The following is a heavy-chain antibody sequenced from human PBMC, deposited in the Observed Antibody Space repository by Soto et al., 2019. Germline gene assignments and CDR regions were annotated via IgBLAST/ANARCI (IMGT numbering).Heavy chain of an antibody. D-gene: IGHD2-8*02. CDR2: INHSGST. CDR3: ARDKITGLFDY. CDR1: GGSFSGYY. J-gene: IGHJ4*02. Sequence: PSETLPLTCAVDGGSFSGYYWTWIRQPPGTGLEWIGEINHSGSTNYNPSLKSRVTISVDTSKNQFSLKLTSVTAADTAVYYCARDKITGLFDYWGQGTLVTVPQ. V-gene: IGHV4-34*01.